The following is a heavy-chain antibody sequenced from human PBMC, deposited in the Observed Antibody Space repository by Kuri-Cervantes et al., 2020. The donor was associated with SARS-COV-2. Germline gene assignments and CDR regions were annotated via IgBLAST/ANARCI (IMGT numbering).Heavy chain of an antibody. D-gene: IGHD1-26*01. J-gene: IGHJ4*02. Sequence: GGSLRLTCAASGFTFSSYAMHWVRQAPGKGLEWVAVISYDGSNKYYADSVKGRFTISRDNSKSTLYLQMNSLRAEDTAVYYCAREGGNYFDYWGQGTLVTVSS. V-gene: IGHV3-30-3*01. CDR2: ISYDGSNK. CDR1: GFTFSSYA. CDR3: AREGGNYFDY.